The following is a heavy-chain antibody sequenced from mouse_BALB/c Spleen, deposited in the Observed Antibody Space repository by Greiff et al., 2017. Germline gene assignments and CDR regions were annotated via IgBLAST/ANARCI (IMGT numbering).Heavy chain of an antibody. J-gene: IGHJ3*01. Sequence: EVKLVESGGGLVKPGGSLKLSCAASGFTFSDYYMYWVRQTPEKRLEWVATISDGGSYTYYPDSVKGRFTISRDNAKNNLYLQMSSLKSEDTAMYYCAREDGKTQFAYWGQGTLVTVSA. V-gene: IGHV5-4*02. CDR3: AREDGKTQFAY. D-gene: IGHD2-1*01. CDR1: GFTFSDYY. CDR2: ISDGGSYT.